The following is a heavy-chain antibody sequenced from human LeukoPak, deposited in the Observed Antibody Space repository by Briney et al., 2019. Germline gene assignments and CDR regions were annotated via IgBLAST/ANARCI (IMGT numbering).Heavy chain of an antibody. Sequence: PSETLSLTCAVYGGSFSGYYWSWIRQPPGKGLEWIGEINHSGSTNYNPSLKSRVTISVDTSKNQFSLKLSSVTAADTAVYYCVGDLVGATKVVAYWGQGTLVTVSS. D-gene: IGHD1-26*01. J-gene: IGHJ4*02. CDR2: INHSGST. CDR3: VGDLVGATKVVAY. CDR1: GGSFSGYY. V-gene: IGHV4-34*01.